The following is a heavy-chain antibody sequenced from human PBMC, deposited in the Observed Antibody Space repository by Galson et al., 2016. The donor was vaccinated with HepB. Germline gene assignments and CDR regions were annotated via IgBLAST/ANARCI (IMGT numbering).Heavy chain of an antibody. Sequence: SLRLSCAASGFRFSEHYMNWVRQAPGKGLEWVGRIRNKAYSYATAYAASVKGRFTISRDDSKNTAYLQMNSLRAEDTAVYFCAREPSGWVNSGYFDYWGQGTVVTVSS. D-gene: IGHD2-15*01. V-gene: IGHV3-72*01. CDR2: IRNKAYSYAT. J-gene: IGHJ4*02. CDR1: GFRFSEHY. CDR3: AREPSGWVNSGYFDY.